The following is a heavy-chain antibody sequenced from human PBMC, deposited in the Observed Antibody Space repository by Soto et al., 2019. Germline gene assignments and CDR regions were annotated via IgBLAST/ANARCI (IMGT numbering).Heavy chain of an antibody. J-gene: IGHJ5*02. CDR2: TYHIGTT. Sequence: QVQLQESGPGLVQPSGTLSLTCAVSGDSINNSHWWSWARQPPGKGLEWIGETYHIGTTNYNLSLKTRVTISIDKSKNQFSLKMSSVTAADTAVYYCAREVNSSPARGPNWFDPWGQGTLVTVSS. V-gene: IGHV4-4*02. D-gene: IGHD6-13*01. CDR1: GDSINNSHW. CDR3: AREVNSSPARGPNWFDP.